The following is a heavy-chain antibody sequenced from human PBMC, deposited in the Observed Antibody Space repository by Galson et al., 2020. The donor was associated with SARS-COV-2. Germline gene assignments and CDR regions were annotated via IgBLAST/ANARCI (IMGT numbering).Heavy chain of an antibody. CDR1: GGSINLYY. J-gene: IGHJ6*02. CDR2: TFINGNT. Sequence: SETLSLTCTLSGGSINLYYWSWIRQPAGKGLEWIGRTFINGNTNYNPSLKSRVTIFADTSKNQFSLKLNSVTAADTAVYYCARGGMTMSRGVIYYYGMDVWGRGITVTVSS. D-gene: IGHD3-10*01. CDR3: ARGGMTMSRGVIYYYGMDV. V-gene: IGHV4-4*07.